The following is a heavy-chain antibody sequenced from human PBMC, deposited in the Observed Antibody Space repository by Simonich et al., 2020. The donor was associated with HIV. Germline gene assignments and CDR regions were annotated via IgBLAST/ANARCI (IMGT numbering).Heavy chain of an antibody. D-gene: IGHD6-13*01. CDR2: INPDSGAT. CDR1: GYTFIDYY. V-gene: IGHV1-2*02. Sequence: QVQLVQSGAEVKKPGASVKVSCKASGYTFIDYYIHWVRQAPGQGLEWMGWINPDSGATEFAQKFQGRVTRTRDTSITTAYMEVSRLTSDDTAVYYCAREGNQLEDAFNIWGQGTMVTVSS. J-gene: IGHJ3*02. CDR3: AREGNQLEDAFNI.